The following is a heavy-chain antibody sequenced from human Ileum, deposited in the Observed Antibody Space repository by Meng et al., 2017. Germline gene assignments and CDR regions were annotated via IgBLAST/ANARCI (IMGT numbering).Heavy chain of an antibody. CDR1: GVTVSSNY. CDR3: AAGKGTGEEDY. D-gene: IGHD7-27*01. CDR2: IYSGGNT. Sequence: EVQLVESGGGLIQPGGSLRLSRAAAGVTVSSNYMSWVRQAPGKGLEWVSVIYSGGNTYYADSVKGRFTISRDNSKNTLYLQMNSLRAEDTAVYYCAAGKGTGEEDYWGQGTLVTVSS. V-gene: IGHV3-53*01. J-gene: IGHJ4*02.